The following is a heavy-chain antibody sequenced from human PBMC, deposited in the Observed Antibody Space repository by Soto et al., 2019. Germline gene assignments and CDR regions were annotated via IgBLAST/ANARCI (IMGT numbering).Heavy chain of an antibody. J-gene: IGHJ6*03. CDR1: GYTFTGYY. Sequence: QVQLVQSGAEVKKPGASVRVSCKTSGYTFTGYYMHWVRQAPGQGLEWMGWTNPNSGSTSYEQNLQDWVSRTRDTSSSPVYRERGRLRADDTAVYYCARGSIVERSLYDSHMDVWGKGTTVTVSS. CDR2: TNPNSGST. V-gene: IGHV1-2*04. CDR3: ARGSIVERSLYDSHMDV. D-gene: IGHD2-15*01.